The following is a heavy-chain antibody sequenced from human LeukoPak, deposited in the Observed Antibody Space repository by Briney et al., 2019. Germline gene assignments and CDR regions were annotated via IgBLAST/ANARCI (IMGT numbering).Heavy chain of an antibody. V-gene: IGHV4-59*01. CDR2: IFDSGYT. CDR1: GGSISSYC. J-gene: IGHJ4*02. Sequence: SETLSLTCTVSGGSISSYCWSWIRQPPGKGLELIGYIFDSGYTNYNPSLDSRVTISVDTSKNQFSLKLTSVTAADTAVYYCARVYQSAEYYFDYWGQGNLVSVSS. D-gene: IGHD2-2*01. CDR3: ARVYQSAEYYFDY.